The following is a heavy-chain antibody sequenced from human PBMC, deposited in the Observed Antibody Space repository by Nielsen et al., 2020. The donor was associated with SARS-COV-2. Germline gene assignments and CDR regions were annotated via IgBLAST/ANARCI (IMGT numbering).Heavy chain of an antibody. Sequence: WIRQPPGKGLEWIGYISYSGNANYNPSLKSRVTISVDTSKNQFSLKLSSVTAADTAVYYCASRRYYDFWSGYSYYFDYWGQGTLVTVSS. CDR2: ISYSGNA. CDR3: ASRRYYDFWSGYSYYFDY. J-gene: IGHJ4*02. D-gene: IGHD3-3*01. V-gene: IGHV4-59*12.